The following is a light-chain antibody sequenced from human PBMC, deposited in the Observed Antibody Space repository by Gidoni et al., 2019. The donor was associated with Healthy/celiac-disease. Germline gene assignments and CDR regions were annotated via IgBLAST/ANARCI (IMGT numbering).Light chain of an antibody. Sequence: QLVLPQSPSASASLVASVKLTCTLSSGHSSYAIAWHQQQPEKGPRYLMKLNSDGSHSKGDGIPDRFSGSSSGAERYLTISSLQSEDEADYYCQTWGTGMVFGGGTKLTVL. J-gene: IGLJ2*01. V-gene: IGLV4-69*01. CDR3: QTWGTGMV. CDR1: SGHSSYA. CDR2: LNSDGSH.